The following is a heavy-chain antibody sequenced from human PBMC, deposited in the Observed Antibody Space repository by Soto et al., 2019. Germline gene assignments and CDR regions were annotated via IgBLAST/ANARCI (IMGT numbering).Heavy chain of an antibody. CDR2: IYYSGST. CDR1: GGSISSSSYY. D-gene: IGHD6-19*01. Sequence: SETLSLTCTVSGGSISSSSYYWGWIRQPPGKGLEWIGSIYYSGSTYYNPSLKSRVSISVDTSNNQFSLKLSAVTAADTAVYYCARAHYSGSPLTLLYYWGPGTLVPVSS. CDR3: ARAHYSGSPLTLLYY. V-gene: IGHV4-39*01. J-gene: IGHJ4*02.